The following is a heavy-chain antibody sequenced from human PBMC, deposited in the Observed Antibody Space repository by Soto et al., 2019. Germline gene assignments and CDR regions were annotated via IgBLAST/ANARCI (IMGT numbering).Heavy chain of an antibody. J-gene: IGHJ3*02. V-gene: IGHV1-46*01. D-gene: IGHD3-22*01. CDR3: ARAGHYYDSSGYLDAFDI. Sequence: ASVKVSCKASGXTFTSYYMHWVRQAPGQGLEWMGIINPSGGSTSYAQKFQGRVTMTRDTSTSTVYMELSSLRSEDTAVYYSARAGHYYDSSGYLDAFDIWGQGTMVTVSS. CDR1: GXTFTSYY. CDR2: INPSGGST.